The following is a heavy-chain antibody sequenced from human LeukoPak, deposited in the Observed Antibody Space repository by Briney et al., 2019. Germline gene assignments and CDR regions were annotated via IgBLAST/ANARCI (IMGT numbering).Heavy chain of an antibody. D-gene: IGHD6-13*01. V-gene: IGHV1-2*04. CDR3: ARVARPRMYSSSWYDY. CDR2: INPNSGGT. J-gene: IGHJ4*02. Sequence: ASVKVSCKASGYTFTSYAMNWVRQAPGQGLEWMGWINPNSGGTNYAQKFQGWVTMTRDTSISTAYMELSRLRSDDTAVYYCARVARPRMYSSSWYDYWGQGTLVTVSS. CDR1: GYTFTSYA.